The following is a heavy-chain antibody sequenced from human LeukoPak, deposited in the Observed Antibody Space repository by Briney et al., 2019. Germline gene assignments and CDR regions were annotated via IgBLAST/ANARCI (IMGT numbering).Heavy chain of an antibody. V-gene: IGHV1-18*01. J-gene: IGHJ4*02. CDR1: GYTFTIYV. CDR3: ARSGGYGYYFDY. Sequence: ASVKVSCKASGYTFTIYVISWGRQAPGQGLEWMGWISAYKGDTNYAQKLQGRVTMTTDTSTSTAYMEPRSLRSDDTPVYYCARSGGYGYYFDYWGQGTLVTVSS. CDR2: ISAYKGDT. D-gene: IGHD1-26*01.